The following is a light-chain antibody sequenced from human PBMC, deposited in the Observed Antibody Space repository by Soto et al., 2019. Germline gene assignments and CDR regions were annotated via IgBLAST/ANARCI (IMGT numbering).Light chain of an antibody. CDR2: TAS. J-gene: IGKJ3*01. CDR3: QQTFSFPLT. CDR1: QNINNF. V-gene: IGKV1-39*01. Sequence: DIQMTQSPASLSASVGHRVTITCRASQNINNFLHWYQQKPGQAPSLLIYTASTLQTGVPSRFSGSGSGTDFTLTISDLQPEDVATYFGQQTFSFPLTFGPGTKVDIK.